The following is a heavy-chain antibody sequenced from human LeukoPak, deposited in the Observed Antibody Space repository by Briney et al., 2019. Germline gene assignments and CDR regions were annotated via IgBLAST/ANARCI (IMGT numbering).Heavy chain of an antibody. D-gene: IGHD2-2*01. CDR1: GFTFTSQA. Sequence: GGSLRLSCAASGFTFTSQAMSWVRQAPGKGLEWVSYISSSSSYTNYADSVKGRFTISRDNAKNSLYLQMNSLRAEDTAVYYCARGSGYCSSTSCSLFDYWGQGTLVTVSS. CDR3: ARGSGYCSSTSCSLFDY. V-gene: IGHV3-11*05. J-gene: IGHJ4*02. CDR2: ISSSSSYT.